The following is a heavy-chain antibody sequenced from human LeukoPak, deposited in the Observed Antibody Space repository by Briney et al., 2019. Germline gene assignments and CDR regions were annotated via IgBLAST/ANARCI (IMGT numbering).Heavy chain of an antibody. Sequence: NPSETLSLTCTASGGSISNYYWSWVRQPAGKGLEWIGRIYSSGDTNYNLSLTSRLTISVDKSKNQLSLKLTSVTPADTAVYYCVRERVGYDTSGRGPRFDCWGQGTLVTVSS. CDR2: IYSSGDT. V-gene: IGHV4-4*07. J-gene: IGHJ4*02. CDR3: VRERVGYDTSGRGPRFDC. D-gene: IGHD3-22*01. CDR1: GGSISNYY.